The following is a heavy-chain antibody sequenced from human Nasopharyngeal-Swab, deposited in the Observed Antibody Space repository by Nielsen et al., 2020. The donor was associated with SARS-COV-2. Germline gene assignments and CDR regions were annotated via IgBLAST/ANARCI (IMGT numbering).Heavy chain of an antibody. J-gene: IGHJ4*02. V-gene: IGHV5-51*01. CDR1: GYRFTSYW. Sequence: GESLKISCKGSGYRFTSYWIGWVRQMPGKGLEWMGITYPGDSETRYSPSFQGQVTISADKSISTAYLQWSSLKASDTAVYYCARPLWSYADHFDYWGQGTLVTVSS. CDR2: TYPGDSET. D-gene: IGHD1-26*01. CDR3: ARPLWSYADHFDY.